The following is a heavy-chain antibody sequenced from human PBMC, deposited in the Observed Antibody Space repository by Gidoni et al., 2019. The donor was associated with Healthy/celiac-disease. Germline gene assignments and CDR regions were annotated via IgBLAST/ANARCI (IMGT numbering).Heavy chain of an antibody. CDR2: INPNSGGT. CDR3: ARDYIVLMVYSIRYFDP. Sequence: QVQLVQSGAEVQKPGASVKVSCKDSGYTFTGYYMHWVRQAPGQGLEWMGWINPNSGGTNYAQKFQGRVTMTRDTSISTAYMELSRLRSDDTAVYYCARDYIVLMVYSIRYFDPWGQGTLVTVSS. CDR1: GYTFTGYY. J-gene: IGHJ5*02. V-gene: IGHV1-2*02. D-gene: IGHD2-8*01.